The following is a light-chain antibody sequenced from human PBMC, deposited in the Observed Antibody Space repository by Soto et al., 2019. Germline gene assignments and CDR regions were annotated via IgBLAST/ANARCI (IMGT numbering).Light chain of an antibody. J-gene: IGKJ2*01. V-gene: IGKV3-11*01. CDR1: QSVSSY. CDR2: DAF. Sequence: EIVLTQSPGTLSLSPGERATLSCRASQSVSSYLAWYQHKPGQAPRLLIYDAFNRATGIPARFSGSGSGTDFTLTISSLEPEDFAVYFCQQRSNWPRYTFGQGTNREIK. CDR3: QQRSNWPRYT.